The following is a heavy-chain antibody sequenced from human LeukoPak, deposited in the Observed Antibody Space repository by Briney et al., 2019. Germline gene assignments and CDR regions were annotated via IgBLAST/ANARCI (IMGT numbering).Heavy chain of an antibody. V-gene: IGHV4-59*08. Sequence: PLETLSLTCSVSGGSISSYYWSWIRQPPGKGLEWIGYIYYSGSTNSNPSLKSRVTISVDTSKNQFSLKLSSVTAADTAVYYCARDSGYELYYYYYMDVWGKGTTVTVSS. CDR2: IYYSGST. CDR3: ARDSGYELYYYYYMDV. CDR1: GGSISSYY. D-gene: IGHD5-12*01. J-gene: IGHJ6*03.